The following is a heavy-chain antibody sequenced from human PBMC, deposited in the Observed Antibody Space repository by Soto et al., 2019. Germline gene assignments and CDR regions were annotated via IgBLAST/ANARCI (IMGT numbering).Heavy chain of an antibody. D-gene: IGHD5-18*01. CDR1: GFTFSNAW. CDR3: TTDHQRYSYGR. Sequence: PGGSLRLSCAASGFTFSNAWMSWVRQAPGKGPEWVGRIKSKTDGGTTDYAAPVKGRFTISRDDSKNTLYLQMNSLKTEDTAVYYCTTDHQRYSYGRWGQGTLVTVSS. V-gene: IGHV3-15*01. CDR2: IKSKTDGGTT. J-gene: IGHJ4*02.